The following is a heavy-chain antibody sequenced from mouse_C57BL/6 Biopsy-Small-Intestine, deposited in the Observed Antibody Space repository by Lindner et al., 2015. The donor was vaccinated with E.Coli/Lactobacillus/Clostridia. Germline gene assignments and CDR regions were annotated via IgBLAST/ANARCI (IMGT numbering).Heavy chain of an antibody. J-gene: IGHJ3*01. V-gene: IGHV1-84*02. CDR1: GSTSSNYA. CDR2: FNEGSGTT. CDR3: ARGPVAGWFAS. Sequence: SVKVSCKASGSTSSNYAVYWVRQAPGHRLEWLGWFNEGSGTTRLSEDFRDRVTLTRDTSASMVYMEMSSLKSEDTATYFCARGPVAGWFASWGQGTLVTVS.